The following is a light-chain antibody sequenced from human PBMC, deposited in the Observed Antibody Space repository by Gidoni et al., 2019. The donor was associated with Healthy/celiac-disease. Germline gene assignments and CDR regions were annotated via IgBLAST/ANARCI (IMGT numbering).Light chain of an antibody. CDR3: QQSYSTPYT. V-gene: IGKV1-39*01. Sequence: DIQMTQSPSSLSASVGDRVTITCRASQSISSYLNWYQQKPGKAPKLLSYAASSLQSGVPSRFSGSGSGTDFTLTISSLQPEDFATYYCQQSYSTPYTFXQXTKLEIK. CDR2: AAS. J-gene: IGKJ2*01. CDR1: QSISSY.